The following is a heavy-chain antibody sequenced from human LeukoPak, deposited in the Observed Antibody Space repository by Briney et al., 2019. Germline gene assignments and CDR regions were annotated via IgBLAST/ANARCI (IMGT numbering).Heavy chain of an antibody. D-gene: IGHD2/OR15-2a*01. CDR2: IDHSGGT. CDR1: GGFHINYY. CDR3: AMVLWQSARPGP. Sequence: SETLSLTCALWGGFHINYYWSWIRHSPGKGLEGIGDIDHSGGTSYNPALRTRVTMSIDPSRNQFYLKINSVTAADAAVYYCAMVLWQSARPGPWDQGSLVTVSS. J-gene: IGHJ5*02. V-gene: IGHV4-34*01.